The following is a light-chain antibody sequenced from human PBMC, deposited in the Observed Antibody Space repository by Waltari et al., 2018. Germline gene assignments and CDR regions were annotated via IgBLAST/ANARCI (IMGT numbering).Light chain of an antibody. Sequence: DIQMTQSPSTLSASAGDRVTITCRASQNITSWLAWYQQKPGKAPKLLIHAASSLQSGVPSRFSGGGSGTEFTLTISNLQPDDFATYYCQQYETYSGTFGQGTKVEIK. CDR1: QNITSW. V-gene: IGKV1-5*01. CDR2: AAS. CDR3: QQYETYSGT. J-gene: IGKJ1*01.